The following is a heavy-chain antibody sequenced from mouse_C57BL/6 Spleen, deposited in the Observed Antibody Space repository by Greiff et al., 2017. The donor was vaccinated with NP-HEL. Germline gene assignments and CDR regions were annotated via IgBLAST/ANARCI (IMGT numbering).Heavy chain of an antibody. CDR2: INYDGSST. CDR3: ARSRGLYGSSYDWYFDV. CDR1: GFTFSDYY. D-gene: IGHD1-1*01. V-gene: IGHV5-16*01. Sequence: EVKLVESEGGLVQPGSSMKLSCTASGFTFSDYYMAWVRQVPEKGLEWVANINYDGSSTYYLDSLKSRFIISRDNAKNILYLQMSSLTSEDTATYDCARSRGLYGSSYDWYFDVWGTGATVTVSS. J-gene: IGHJ1*03.